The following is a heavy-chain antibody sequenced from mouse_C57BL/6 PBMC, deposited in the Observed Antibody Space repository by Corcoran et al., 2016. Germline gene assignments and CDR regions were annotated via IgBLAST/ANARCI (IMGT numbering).Heavy chain of an antibody. V-gene: IGHV1-26*01. CDR3: APNWGMFAY. CDR1: GYTFTDYY. Sequence: EVKLQQSGPELVKPGASVRISCKASGYTFTDYYMNWVKQSHGKSLEWIGDINPNNGGTSYNQKFKGKATLTVDKSSSTAYMELRSLTSEDSAVYYCAPNWGMFAYWGQGTLVTVSA. J-gene: IGHJ3*01. CDR2: INPNNGGT. D-gene: IGHD4-1*01.